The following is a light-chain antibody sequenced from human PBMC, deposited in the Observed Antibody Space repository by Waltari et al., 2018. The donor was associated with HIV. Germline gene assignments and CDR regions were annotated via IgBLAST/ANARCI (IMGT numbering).Light chain of an antibody. CDR2: KAS. CDR1: QRISNS. V-gene: IGKV1-5*03. CDR3: QHYTPYST. J-gene: IGKJ1*01. Sequence: DIQLTQTPSTLSASVGDRVSITSRASQRISNSVAWYQQKPGQAPKLLISKASRSNSGVPSMCSGRCAGTDCTLIISSLHSDDFATYYCQHYTPYSTFGQGTKVEI.